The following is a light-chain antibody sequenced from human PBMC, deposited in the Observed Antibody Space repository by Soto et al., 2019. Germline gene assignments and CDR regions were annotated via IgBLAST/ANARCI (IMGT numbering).Light chain of an antibody. Sequence: EIVLTQSRGTLSLSPGERATLSCRASQSVSRTYLAWYQQTPGQAPRLLIYGASNRATGVPDRFSGSGSGTDFTLTISGLEPEDFAVYYCQQYDRSPFTFGQGTRLEIK. J-gene: IGKJ5*01. CDR1: QSVSRTY. CDR2: GAS. CDR3: QQYDRSPFT. V-gene: IGKV3-20*01.